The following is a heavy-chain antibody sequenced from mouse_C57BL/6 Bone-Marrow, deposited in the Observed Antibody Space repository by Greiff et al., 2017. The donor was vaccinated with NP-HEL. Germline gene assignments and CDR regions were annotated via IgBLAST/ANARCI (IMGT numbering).Heavy chain of an antibody. V-gene: IGHV14-2*01. CDR2: IDPEDGET. Sequence: VQLQQSGAELVKPGASVKLSCTASGFNIKDYYMHWVKQRPEQGLEWIGRIDPEDGETKYAPKFPGKATITADTSSNTAYLQLSSLTSEDTAVYYCARWVRSYHSSRHFDYWGQGTTLTVSS. CDR3: ARWVRSYHSSRHFDY. D-gene: IGHD2-12*01. J-gene: IGHJ2*01. CDR1: GFNIKDYY.